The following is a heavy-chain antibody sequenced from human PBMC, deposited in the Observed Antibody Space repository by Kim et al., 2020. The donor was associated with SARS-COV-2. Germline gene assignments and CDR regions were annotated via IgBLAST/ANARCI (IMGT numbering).Heavy chain of an antibody. J-gene: IGHJ4*02. V-gene: IGHV3-23*01. D-gene: IGHD2-15*01. Sequence: GGSLRLSCAASGFTFSSYAMSWVRQAPGKGLEWVSAISGSGGSTYYADSVKGRFTISRDNSKNTLYLQMNSLRAEDTAVYYCAKEDCSGGSCQRGPIDYWGQGTLVTVSS. CDR2: ISGSGGST. CDR1: GFTFSSYA. CDR3: AKEDCSGGSCQRGPIDY.